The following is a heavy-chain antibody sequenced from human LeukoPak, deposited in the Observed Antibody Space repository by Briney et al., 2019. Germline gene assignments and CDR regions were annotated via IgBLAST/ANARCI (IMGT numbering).Heavy chain of an antibody. D-gene: IGHD4-17*01. Sequence: SETLSLTCAVSGGSISSGGYSWSWIRQPPGKGLEWIGYIYHSGSTYYNPSLKSRVTISVDRSKNQFSLKLSSVTAADTAVYYCAREINDYGDYFDYWGQGTLVTVSS. CDR2: IYHSGST. CDR3: AREINDYGDYFDY. J-gene: IGHJ4*02. V-gene: IGHV4-30-2*01. CDR1: GGSISSGGYS.